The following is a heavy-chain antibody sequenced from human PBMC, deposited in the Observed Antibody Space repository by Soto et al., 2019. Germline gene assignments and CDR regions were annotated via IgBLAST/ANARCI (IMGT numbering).Heavy chain of an antibody. CDR3: ARGRRRYCSSTSCYVDAFDI. Sequence: QVQLVQSGAEVKKPGASVKVSCKASGYTFTSYGISWVRQAPGQGLERMGWISAYNGNTNYAQKLQGRVTMTTDTPTSTAYMELRSLRSDDTAVYYCARGRRRYCSSTSCYVDAFDIWGQGTMVTVSS. CDR1: GYTFTSYG. V-gene: IGHV1-18*01. CDR2: ISAYNGNT. J-gene: IGHJ3*02. D-gene: IGHD2-2*01.